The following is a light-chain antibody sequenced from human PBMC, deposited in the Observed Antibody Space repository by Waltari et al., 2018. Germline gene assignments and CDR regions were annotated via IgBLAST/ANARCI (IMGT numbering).Light chain of an antibody. CDR2: GAS. J-gene: IGKJ2*01. CDR3: QQSYSTPRT. Sequence: EIVMTQSPATLSVSPGERVTLSCRASQSVSSNLAWYQQKPGQAPRLLIYGASTRATGIPARFSGSGSGTEFTLTINSLQSEDFATYYCQQSYSTPRTFGQGTKLEIK. CDR1: QSVSSN. V-gene: IGKV3-15*01.